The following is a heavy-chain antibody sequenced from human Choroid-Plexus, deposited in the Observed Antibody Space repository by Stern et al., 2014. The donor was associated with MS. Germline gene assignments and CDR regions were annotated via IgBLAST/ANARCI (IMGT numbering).Heavy chain of an antibody. Sequence: QVQLVPSGGGVVQPGRPLRLSCVASGFTFGSCAMHLVRQAPGKGLAWVAGVSYDGSNKYYADAVKGRVTISRDNSQNTLYMQMSSLRPEDTAVYYCAKDRQYLTYFFDHWGQGSLVTVSS. D-gene: IGHD2/OR15-2a*01. V-gene: IGHV3-30*18. CDR1: GFTFGSCA. CDR3: AKDRQYLTYFFDH. CDR2: VSYDGSNK. J-gene: IGHJ5*02.